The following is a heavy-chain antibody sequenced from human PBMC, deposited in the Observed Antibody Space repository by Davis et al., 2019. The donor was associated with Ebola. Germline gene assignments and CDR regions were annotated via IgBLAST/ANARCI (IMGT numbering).Heavy chain of an antibody. J-gene: IGHJ4*02. D-gene: IGHD3-10*01. Sequence: PGGSLRLSCAASGFTFSSYWMHWVRQAPGKGLVWVSRINSDGSSTSYADSVKGRFTISRDNAKNTLYLQMNSLRAEDTAVYYCAKEQKVRGAPSGCDYWGQGTLVTVSS. CDR3: AKEQKVRGAPSGCDY. CDR2: INSDGSST. CDR1: GFTFSSYW. V-gene: IGHV3-74*01.